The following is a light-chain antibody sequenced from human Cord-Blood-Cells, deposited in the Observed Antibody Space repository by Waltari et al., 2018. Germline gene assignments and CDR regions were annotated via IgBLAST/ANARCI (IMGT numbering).Light chain of an antibody. CDR2: AAS. V-gene: IGKV1-39*01. CDR3: QQSYSTPQELT. Sequence: DIQMTQSPSSLSASVGDRVTITCRASPSITSYLTWYQQKPEKAPKLLIYAASSLQSGVPSRFSGSGSGTDFTLTISSLQPEDFATYYCQQSYSTPQELTFGGGTKVEIK. J-gene: IGKJ4*01. CDR1: PSITSY.